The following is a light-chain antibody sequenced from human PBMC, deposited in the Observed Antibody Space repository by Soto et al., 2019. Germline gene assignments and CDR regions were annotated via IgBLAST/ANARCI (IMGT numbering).Light chain of an antibody. CDR2: DAS. CDR3: QQYDYLPLT. J-gene: IGKJ4*01. Sequence: DIQMTQSPSSLSASVGERVTITCQASQDITNYLNWYQQKPGKAPQLLIYDASNLETGVPSRFSGSGSSTDFTFTISSLQPEDIATYYCQQYDYLPLTFGGGTKVEIE. V-gene: IGKV1-33*01. CDR1: QDITNY.